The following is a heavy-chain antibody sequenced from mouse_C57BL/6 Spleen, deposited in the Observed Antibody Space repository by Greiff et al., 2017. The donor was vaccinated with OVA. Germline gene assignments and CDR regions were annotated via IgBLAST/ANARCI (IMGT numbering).Heavy chain of an antibody. CDR1: GYTFTDYN. CDR2: INPNNGGT. Sequence: EVQLQQSGPELVKPGASVKMSCKASGYTFTDYNMHWVKQSHGKSLEWIGYINPNNGGTSYNQKFKGKATLTVNKSSSTAYMELRSLTSEDSAVYYCARDGDYGSSPAWFAYWGQGTLVTVSA. CDR3: ARDGDYGSSPAWFAY. J-gene: IGHJ3*01. V-gene: IGHV1-22*01. D-gene: IGHD1-1*01.